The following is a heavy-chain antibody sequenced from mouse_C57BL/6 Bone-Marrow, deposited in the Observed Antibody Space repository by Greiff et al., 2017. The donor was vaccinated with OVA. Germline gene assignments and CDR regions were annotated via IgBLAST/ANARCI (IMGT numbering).Heavy chain of an antibody. CDR3: ARSGSGYGNY. V-gene: IGHV1-81*01. Sequence: QVQLQQSGAELARPGASVKLSCKASGYTFTSYGISWVKQRTGQGLEWIGEIYPRSGNTYYNEKFKGKATLTADKSSSTAYMERRSLTSEDSAVYFCARSGSGYGNYWGQGTTLTVSS. CDR1: GYTFTSYG. D-gene: IGHD3-2*02. J-gene: IGHJ2*01. CDR2: IYPRSGNT.